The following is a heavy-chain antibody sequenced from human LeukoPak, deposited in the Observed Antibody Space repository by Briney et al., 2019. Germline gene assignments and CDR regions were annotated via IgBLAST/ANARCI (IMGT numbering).Heavy chain of an antibody. CDR2: IYPADSDS. CDR1: GYSFTNYW. CDR3: ARRTGDRTFVI. J-gene: IGHJ3*02. V-gene: IGHV5-51*01. D-gene: IGHD7-27*01. Sequence: GESLKISCKGSGYSFTNYWIGWVRQMPGKGLEWMGIIYPADSDSRYSPSFQGQVIISADKSIRTAYLQWSSLKASDTAIYYCARRTGDRTFVIWGQGTMVTISS.